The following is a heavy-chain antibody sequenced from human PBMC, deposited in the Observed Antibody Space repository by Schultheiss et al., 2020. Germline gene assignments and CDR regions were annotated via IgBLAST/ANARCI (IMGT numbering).Heavy chain of an antibody. CDR2: IIPLFGTA. V-gene: IGHV1-69*05. CDR3: ARVSYYYDSSGYYSNDY. D-gene: IGHD3-22*01. Sequence: SVKVSCKASGGTFSSYSVSWVRQAPGQRPEWMGGIIPLFGTANYAQKFQGRVTMTTDTSTSTAYMELRSLRSDDTAVYYCARVSYYYDSSGYYSNDYWGQGTLVTVSS. J-gene: IGHJ4*02. CDR1: GGTFSSYS.